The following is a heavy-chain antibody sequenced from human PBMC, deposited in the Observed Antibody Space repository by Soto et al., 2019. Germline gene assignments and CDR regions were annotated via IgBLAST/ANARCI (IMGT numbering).Heavy chain of an antibody. D-gene: IGHD3-22*01. CDR2: INPNSGGT. Sequence: ASVKVSCKASGYTFTGYYMHWARQAPGQGLEWMGWINPNSGGTNYAQKFQGRVTMTRDTSISTAYMELSRLRSDDTAVYYCARSAPFGYYDSSGHSVRALYYYGMDVWGQGTTVTVSS. V-gene: IGHV1-2*02. CDR3: ARSAPFGYYDSSGHSVRALYYYGMDV. J-gene: IGHJ6*02. CDR1: GYTFTGYY.